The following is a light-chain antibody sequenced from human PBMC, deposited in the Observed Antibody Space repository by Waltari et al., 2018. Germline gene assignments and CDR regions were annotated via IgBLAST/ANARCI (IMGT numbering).Light chain of an antibody. V-gene: IGLV1-40*01. CDR1: GSNIGAGYD. J-gene: IGLJ3*02. CDR3: QSYDTSLSVV. Sequence: HSVLTQPPSVSGAPGQRVPLSCTGRGSNIGAGYDVHWYQQLPRAAPNLLIYGSTTRPLGVPDRFFGSTSGTSASLTITGLQAEDEADYYCQSYDTSLSVVFGGGTKLTVL. CDR2: GST.